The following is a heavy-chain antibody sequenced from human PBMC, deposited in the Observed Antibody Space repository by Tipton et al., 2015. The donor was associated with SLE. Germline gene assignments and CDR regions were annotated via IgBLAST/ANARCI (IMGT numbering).Heavy chain of an antibody. Sequence: TLSLTCSVSGHPISSGFYWGWIRQSPGKGLERIGNFYHRGTTYYNPSLKSRVTISADTSKNHLSLKLTSVTAADTAVYFCARSSSVRTLLWPTFAYWGQGTLVTVSS. CDR2: FYHRGTT. D-gene: IGHD2/OR15-2a*01. CDR1: GHPISSGFY. CDR3: ARSSSVRTLLWPTFAY. J-gene: IGHJ4*02. V-gene: IGHV4-38-2*01.